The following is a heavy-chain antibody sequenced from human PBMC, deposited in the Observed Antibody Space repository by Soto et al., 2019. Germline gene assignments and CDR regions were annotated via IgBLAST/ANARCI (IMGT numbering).Heavy chain of an antibody. CDR3: ARDRRPSIYSGLAV. V-gene: IGHV3-23*01. CDR1: GFTFSDYA. Sequence: GSLGLSCSASGFTFSDYAMSWVRQAPGKGLEWVSAIDGSSATTNYADSVKGRFTISRDNSKNTLFLHMSGLRAEDTAVYYSARDRRPSIYSGLAVWGQGTKVTVYS. J-gene: IGHJ6*02. D-gene: IGHD2-2*01. CDR2: IDGSSATT.